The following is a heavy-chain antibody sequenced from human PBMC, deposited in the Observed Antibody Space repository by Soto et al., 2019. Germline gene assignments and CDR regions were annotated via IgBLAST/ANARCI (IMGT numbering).Heavy chain of an antibody. CDR1: GFTFDDYG. Sequence: EVQLVESGGGLVQPGRSLRLSCVGSGFTFDDYGMHWVRQAPGKGLEWVSGISWDSGSIGYAESVKGRFTISRDNAQNALYLQMNSLRTEDTALYYCAKARGGIDYWGQGTLVTVSS. J-gene: IGHJ4*02. V-gene: IGHV3-9*01. CDR3: AKARGGIDY. D-gene: IGHD3-16*01. CDR2: ISWDSGSI.